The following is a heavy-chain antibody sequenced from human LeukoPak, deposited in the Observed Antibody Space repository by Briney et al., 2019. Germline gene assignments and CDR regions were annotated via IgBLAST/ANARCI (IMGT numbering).Heavy chain of an antibody. V-gene: IGHV4-59*01. CDR2: VYYSAST. Sequence: SETLSLTCTVSGGSINGYYWSWIRHPPGKGLEWIGYVYYSASTNYSPSLKSRVTISVDTSKKQFSLRLSSVTAAETAVYYCARGIMTTVPTFDYWGQGTLVTVSS. J-gene: IGHJ4*02. CDR3: ARGIMTTVPTFDY. D-gene: IGHD4-17*01. CDR1: GGSINGYY.